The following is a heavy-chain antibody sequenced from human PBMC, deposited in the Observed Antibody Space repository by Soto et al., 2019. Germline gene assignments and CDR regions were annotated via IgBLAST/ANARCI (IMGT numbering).Heavy chain of an antibody. CDR1: GGSISSSNW. V-gene: IGHV4-4*02. CDR2: IYHSGST. CDR3: ARQSYSNYDYYYYGMDV. Sequence: SETLSLTCAVSGGSISSSNWWSWVRQPPGRGLEWIGEIYHSGSTNYNPSLKSRVTISVDKSKNQFSLKRSSVTAADTAVYYCARQSYSNYDYYYYGMDVWGQGTTVTVSS. J-gene: IGHJ6*02. D-gene: IGHD4-4*01.